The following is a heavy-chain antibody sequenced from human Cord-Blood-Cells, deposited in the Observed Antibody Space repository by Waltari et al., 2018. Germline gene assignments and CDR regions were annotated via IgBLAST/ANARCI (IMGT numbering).Heavy chain of an antibody. CDR1: GYTFTGYY. CDR3: ARDPSIAVAGTGYCDY. J-gene: IGHJ4*02. Sequence: QVQLVQSGAEVKKPGASVKVSCKASGYTFTGYYMHWVRQAPGQGLEWMGWISPNSGGTNYAQKFQGWVTMTRDTSISTAYMELSRQRSDDSAVYYCARDPSIAVAGTGYCDYWGQGTLVTVSS. CDR2: ISPNSGGT. D-gene: IGHD6-19*01. V-gene: IGHV1-2*04.